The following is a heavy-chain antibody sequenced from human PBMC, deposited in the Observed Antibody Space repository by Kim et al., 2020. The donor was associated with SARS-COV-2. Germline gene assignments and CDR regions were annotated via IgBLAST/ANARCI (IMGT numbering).Heavy chain of an antibody. Sequence: GGSLRLSCAASGITISGYWMHWVRQAPGEGLVWVSRINSDGSNIMYADSVKGRFTISRDNAKNTLYLQMNSLRAEDTSVYYCARGVFDYWGQGTLVTVSS. CDR1: GITISGYW. CDR3: ARGVFDY. D-gene: IGHD2-8*01. V-gene: IGHV3-74*03. J-gene: IGHJ4*02. CDR2: INSDGSNI.